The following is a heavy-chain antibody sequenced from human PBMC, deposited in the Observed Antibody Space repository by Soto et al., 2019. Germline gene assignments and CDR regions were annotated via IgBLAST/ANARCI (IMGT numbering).Heavy chain of an antibody. D-gene: IGHD5-12*01. J-gene: IGHJ4*02. CDR2: IYYSGST. Sequence: SETLSLTCTVSGGSISSYYWSWIRQPPGKGLEWIGYIYYSGSTNYNPSLKSRVTISVDKSKNQFSLKLSSVTAADTAVYYCARHLDIVAPIDYWGQGTLVTVSS. CDR3: ARHLDIVAPIDY. V-gene: IGHV4-59*08. CDR1: GGSISSYY.